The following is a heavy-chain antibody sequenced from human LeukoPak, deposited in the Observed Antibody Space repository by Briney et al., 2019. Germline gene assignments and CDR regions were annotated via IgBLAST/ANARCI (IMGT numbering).Heavy chain of an antibody. D-gene: IGHD1-1*01. CDR1: GFTFRSYG. J-gene: IGHJ4*02. Sequence: GGSLRLSCAASGFTFRSYGMHWVRQAPGKGLEWVAVIWYDGSNKYYADSVKGRFTISRDNSKNTMYLQMNSLRAEDTAVYYCARATEYYYDSWGQGTLVAVSS. CDR2: IWYDGSNK. CDR3: ARATEYYYDS. V-gene: IGHV3-33*01.